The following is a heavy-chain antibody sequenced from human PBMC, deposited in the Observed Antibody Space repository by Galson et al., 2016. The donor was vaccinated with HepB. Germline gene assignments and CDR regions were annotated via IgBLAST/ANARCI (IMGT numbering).Heavy chain of an antibody. V-gene: IGHV4-4*02. J-gene: IGHJ4*02. CDR1: DGSITNNYW. Sequence: SETLSLTCAVSDGSITNNYWWSWVRQSPGKGLEWIGEIYQTGTAHYNPSFTSRATISVDKSQNQISLRLVSVTAADTAVYYCTRGTLGTVATMAFDCWGQGTLVSVTS. CDR2: IYQTGTA. D-gene: IGHD4/OR15-4a*01. CDR3: TRGTLGTVATMAFDC.